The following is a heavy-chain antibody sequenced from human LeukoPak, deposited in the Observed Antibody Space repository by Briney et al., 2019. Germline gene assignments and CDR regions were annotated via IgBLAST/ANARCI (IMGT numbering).Heavy chain of an antibody. V-gene: IGHV1-69*05. D-gene: IGHD4-11*01. CDR1: GGTFSSYA. J-gene: IGHJ6*03. CDR3: ARGLSNYYYYMDV. CDR2: IIPIFGTA. Sequence: SVKVACKTKGGTFSSYAISWVRQAPGQGLEWMGGIIPIFGTANYAQKFQGRVTITTDESTSTAYMELSSLRSEDTAVYYCARGLSNYYYYMDVWGKGTTVTVSS.